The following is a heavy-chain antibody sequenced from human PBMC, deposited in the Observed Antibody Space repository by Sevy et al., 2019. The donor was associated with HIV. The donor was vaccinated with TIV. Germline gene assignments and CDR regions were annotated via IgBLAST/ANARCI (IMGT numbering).Heavy chain of an antibody. Sequence: SETLSLTCTVSGGSITSLYWNWIRQPPGKGLGWIANIYYNGHINYNPSLKSRVTSSLDTSKNQFSLRLSSVTAADTAMYYCAGENAWGRGYSWGQGTLVTVSS. J-gene: IGHJ4*02. D-gene: IGHD1-26*01. CDR2: IYYNGHI. V-gene: IGHV4-59*08. CDR1: GGSITSLY. CDR3: AGENAWGRGYS.